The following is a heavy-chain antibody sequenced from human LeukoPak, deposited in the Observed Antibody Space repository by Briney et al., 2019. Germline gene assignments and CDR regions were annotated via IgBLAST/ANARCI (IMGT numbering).Heavy chain of an antibody. J-gene: IGHJ4*02. CDR2: ISYDGSNK. Sequence: GGSLRLSCAASGFTFSSYAMHWVRQAPGKGLEWVAVISYDGSNKYYADSVKGRFTISRDNSKNTLYLQMNSLRAEDTAVYYCAGAVSSGWYDFDYWGQGTLVTVSS. CDR1: GFTFSSYA. V-gene: IGHV3-30*04. CDR3: AGAVSSGWYDFDY. D-gene: IGHD6-19*01.